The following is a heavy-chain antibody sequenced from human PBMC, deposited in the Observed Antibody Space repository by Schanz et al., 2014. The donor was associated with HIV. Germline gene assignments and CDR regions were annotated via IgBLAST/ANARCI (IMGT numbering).Heavy chain of an antibody. CDR1: GDSISSGGYY. CDR2: IYYSGNT. J-gene: IGHJ1*01. D-gene: IGHD2-21*02. Sequence: QVQLQESGPGLVKPSQTLSLTCTVSGDSISSGGYYWSWIRQHPGKGLEWIGYIYYSGNTYYNPSLKMRVAISVDTSKNQFSLSLGSVTAADTAIYFCARGSSGGDSAAEYFRHWGQGTLVTVSS. V-gene: IGHV4-31*03. CDR3: ARGSSGGDSAAEYFRH.